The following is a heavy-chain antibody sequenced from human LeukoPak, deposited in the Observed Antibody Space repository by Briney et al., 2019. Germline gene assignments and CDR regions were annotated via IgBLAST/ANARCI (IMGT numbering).Heavy chain of an antibody. CDR1: GGSISSYY. Sequence: PSETLSLTCTVSGGSISSYYWSWIRQPPGKGLEWIGYIYYSGSTNYNPSLKSRVTISVDTSKNQFSLKLSSVTAADTAVYYCARQRVVVVPAALTYYYYGMDVWGQGTTVTVSS. CDR3: ARQRVVVVPAALTYYYYGMDV. J-gene: IGHJ6*02. D-gene: IGHD2-2*01. CDR2: IYYSGST. V-gene: IGHV4-59*08.